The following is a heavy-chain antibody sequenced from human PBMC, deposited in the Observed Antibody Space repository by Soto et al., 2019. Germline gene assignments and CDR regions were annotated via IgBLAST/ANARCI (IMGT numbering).Heavy chain of an antibody. J-gene: IGHJ4*02. CDR1: GFTFSSYA. D-gene: IGHD6-13*01. Sequence: PGGSLRLSCAASGFTFSSYAMSWVRQAPGKGLEWVSAISGSGGSTYYADSVKGRFTISRDNSKNTLYLQMNSLRAEDTAVYYCAKVLPRAQAGDLYYCDYWGQGTLVTVSS. V-gene: IGHV3-23*01. CDR3: AKVLPRAQAGDLYYCDY. CDR2: ISGSGGST.